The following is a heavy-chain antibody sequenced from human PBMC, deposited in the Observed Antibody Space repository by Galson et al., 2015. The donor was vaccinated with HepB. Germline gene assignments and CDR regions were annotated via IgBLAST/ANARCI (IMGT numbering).Heavy chain of an antibody. CDR2: ISGSGGST. Sequence: SLRLSCAASGFTFSSYVMSWVRQAPGKGLEWVSAISGSGGSTYYADSVKGRFTISRDNSKNTLYLQMNSLRAEDTAVYYCAKGGRTYYDFWSGYYSFDYWGQGTLVTVSS. J-gene: IGHJ4*02. CDR1: GFTFSSYV. V-gene: IGHV3-23*01. D-gene: IGHD3-3*01. CDR3: AKGGRTYYDFWSGYYSFDY.